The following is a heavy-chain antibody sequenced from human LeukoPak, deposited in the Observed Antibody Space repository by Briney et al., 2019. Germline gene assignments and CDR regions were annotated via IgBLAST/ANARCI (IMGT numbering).Heavy chain of an antibody. CDR3: AKAGPDSSGYYKYYFDY. J-gene: IGHJ4*02. Sequence: QAGRSLRLSCAASGFTFDDYAMHWVRQAPGKGLEWVSGISWNSGSIGYADSVKGRFTISRDNAKNSLYLQMNSLRAEDTALYYCAKAGPDSSGYYKYYFDYWGQGTLVTVSS. CDR2: ISWNSGSI. CDR1: GFTFDDYA. V-gene: IGHV3-9*01. D-gene: IGHD3-22*01.